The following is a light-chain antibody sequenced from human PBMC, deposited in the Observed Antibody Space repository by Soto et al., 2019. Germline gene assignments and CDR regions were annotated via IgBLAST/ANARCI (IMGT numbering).Light chain of an antibody. Sequence: ETVLTQSPGTLSLSPGERATLSCRASQSVSSSYLGWYQQKPGQAPRLLIYVASSRATGIPDRLSGSGSGTDFTLTISRLEPEDFAVYYCQRYGSAPLYAFGQGTKLEIK. CDR1: QSVSSSY. CDR2: VAS. V-gene: IGKV3-20*01. J-gene: IGKJ2*01. CDR3: QRYGSAPLYA.